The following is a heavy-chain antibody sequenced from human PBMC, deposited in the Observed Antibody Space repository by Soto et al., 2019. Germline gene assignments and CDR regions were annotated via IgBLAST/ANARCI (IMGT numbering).Heavy chain of an antibody. CDR1: GFTFSGST. J-gene: IGHJ2*01. CDR2: IRSRTYNYAT. CDR3: SRHGPVTQRGWWYFDL. Sequence: EVQLVESGGGLVQPGGSLKLSCAASGFTFSGSTMHWVRQASGKGLEWVGRIRSRTYNYATAYSEAVKGRFTISRDDSQNTAYLQMNTLKTEDTAMYYCSRHGPVTQRGWWYFDLWGRGTLVTVSS. V-gene: IGHV3-73*02. D-gene: IGHD1-1*01.